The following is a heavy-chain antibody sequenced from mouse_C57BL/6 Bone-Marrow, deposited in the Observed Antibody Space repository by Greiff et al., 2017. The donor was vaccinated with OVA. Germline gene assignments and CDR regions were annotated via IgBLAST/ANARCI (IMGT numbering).Heavy chain of an antibody. CDR2: ISDGGSYT. D-gene: IGHD2-4*01. V-gene: IGHV5-4*03. J-gene: IGHJ3*01. CDR1: GFTFSSYA. CDR3: ARRLGDYGAWFAY. Sequence: EVKLEESGGGLVKPGGSLKLSCAASGFTFSSYAMSWVRQTPEKRLEWVATISDGGSYTYYPDNVKGRFTISRDNAKNNLYLQMSHLKSEDTAMYYCARRLGDYGAWFAYWGQGTLVTVSA.